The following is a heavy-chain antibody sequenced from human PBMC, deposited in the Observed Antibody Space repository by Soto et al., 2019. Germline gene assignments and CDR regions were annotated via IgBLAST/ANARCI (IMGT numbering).Heavy chain of an antibody. CDR1: GYTFTSYA. J-gene: IGHJ3*02. CDR2: INAGNGNT. D-gene: IGHD6-13*01. CDR3: ARDSSSWYLIHDAFDI. V-gene: IGHV1-3*01. Sequence: GASVKVSCKASGYTFTSYAMHWVRQAPGQRLEWMEWINAGNGNTKYSQKFQGRVTITRDTSASTAYMELSSLRSEDTAVYYCARDSSSWYLIHDAFDIWGQGTMVTVSS.